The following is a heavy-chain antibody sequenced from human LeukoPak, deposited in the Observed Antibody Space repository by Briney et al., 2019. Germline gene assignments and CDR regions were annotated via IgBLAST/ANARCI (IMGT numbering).Heavy chain of an antibody. D-gene: IGHD3-22*01. CDR1: GGSISSYY. Sequence: SETLSLTCTVSGGSISSYYWSWIRQPPGKGLEWIGYIYYSGSTNYNPSLKSRVTISVDTSKNQFSLKLSSVTAADTAVYHCARVLYDSSGYYSDYYYYMDVWGKGTTVTVSS. J-gene: IGHJ6*03. CDR3: ARVLYDSSGYYSDYYYYMDV. CDR2: IYYSGST. V-gene: IGHV4-59*01.